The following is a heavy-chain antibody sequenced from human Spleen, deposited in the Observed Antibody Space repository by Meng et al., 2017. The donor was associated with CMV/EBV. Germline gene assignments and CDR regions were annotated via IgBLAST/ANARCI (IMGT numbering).Heavy chain of an antibody. CDR3: ARKRVDLETYGACDY. Sequence: GESLKISCAASGFTFSSFVMTWVRQAPGKGLEWVSAISESGGATNYADSMKGRFTISRDNSKKTLYLQMNSLRAEDTALYYCARKRVDLETYGACDYWGQGTLVTVSS. CDR1: GFTFSSFV. V-gene: IGHV3-23*01. CDR2: ISESGGAT. J-gene: IGHJ4*02. D-gene: IGHD3-3*01.